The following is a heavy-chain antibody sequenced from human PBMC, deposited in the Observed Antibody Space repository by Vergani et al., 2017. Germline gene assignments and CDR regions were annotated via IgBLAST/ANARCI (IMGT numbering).Heavy chain of an antibody. J-gene: IGHJ6*02. D-gene: IGHD5-12*01. Sequence: EVQLLESGGALVQPGKSLRLSCAASGFIFSSYAMTWVRQAPGKGLEWVSSISASDGNTYYADSVKGRVTISRDKSKNTLYLQMNSLRAEDTAVYYCARDRVDIVATTTYYYYYYGMDVWGQGTTVTVSS. CDR3: ARDRVDIVATTTYYYYYYGMDV. CDR2: ISASDGNT. CDR1: GFIFSSYA. V-gene: IGHV3-23*01.